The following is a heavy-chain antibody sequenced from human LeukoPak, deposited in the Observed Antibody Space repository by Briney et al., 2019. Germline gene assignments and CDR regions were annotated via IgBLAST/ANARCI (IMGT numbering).Heavy chain of an antibody. V-gene: IGHV3-21*01. D-gene: IGHD3-22*01. CDR2: ISSSSSYI. CDR3: ARDRARSYYYDSSGYYSPFDY. J-gene: IGHJ4*02. Sequence: GGSLRLSCAASGFTFSSYSMNWVRQAPGKGLEWVSSISSSSSYIYYADSVKGRFTVSRDNAKNSLYLQMNSLRAEDTAVYYCARDRARSYYYDSSGYYSPFDYWGQGTLVTVSS. CDR1: GFTFSSYS.